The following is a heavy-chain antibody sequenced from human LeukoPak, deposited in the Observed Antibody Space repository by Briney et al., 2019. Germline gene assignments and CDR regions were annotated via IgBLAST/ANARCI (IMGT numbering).Heavy chain of an antibody. D-gene: IGHD1-26*01. Sequence: ASVKVSCKSSVYTFTDYYMHWVRQAPGQGLEWMGWINPNSGGTNYAQKFQGRVTMTRDTSITTGYMELGRLRSDDTAVYYCARVRGGNNYHFDYWGQGTLVTVSS. J-gene: IGHJ4*02. V-gene: IGHV1-2*02. CDR2: INPNSGGT. CDR3: ARVRGGNNYHFDY. CDR1: VYTFTDYY.